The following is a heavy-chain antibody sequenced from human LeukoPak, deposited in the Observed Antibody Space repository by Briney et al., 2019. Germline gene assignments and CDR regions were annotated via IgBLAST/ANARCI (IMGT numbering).Heavy chain of an antibody. CDR2: IYYSGST. V-gene: IGHV4-39*01. CDR1: GGSIGSSSHY. CDR3: ARQRYDSGAYYPPWSY. J-gene: IGHJ4*02. D-gene: IGHD3-22*01. Sequence: SETLSLTCTVSGGSIGSSSHYWGLIRQPPRKGLEWIGSIYYSGSTDYNPSLKSRLTISVDTTKNQFSLKLTSVTGADTAVYYCARQRYDSGAYYPPWSYWGEGTLVTVSS.